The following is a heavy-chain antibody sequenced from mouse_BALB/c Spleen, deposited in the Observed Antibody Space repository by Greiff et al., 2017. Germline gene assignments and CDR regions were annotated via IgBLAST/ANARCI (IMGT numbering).Heavy chain of an antibody. CDR2: INPGSGGT. D-gene: IGHD1-1*01. V-gene: IGHV1-54*01. CDR1: GYAFTNYL. J-gene: IGHJ1*01. CDR3: ARNYGSSYGYFDV. Sequence: QVQLQQSGAELVRPGTSVKVSCKASGYAFTNYLIEWVKQRPGQGLEWIGVINPGSGGTNYNEKFKGKATLTADKSSSTAYMQLSSLTSDDSAVYFCARNYGSSYGYFDVWGAGTTVTGSS.